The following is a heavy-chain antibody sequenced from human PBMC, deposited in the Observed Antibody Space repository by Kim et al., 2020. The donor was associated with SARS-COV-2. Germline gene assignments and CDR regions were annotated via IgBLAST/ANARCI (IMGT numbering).Heavy chain of an antibody. J-gene: IGHJ6*02. CDR3: ARVLGSGYQYYDAIDV. CDR2: ISGSGGTT. D-gene: IGHD3-22*01. V-gene: IGHV3-48*03. CDR1: GFTFSDYE. Sequence: GGSLRLSCAASGFTFSDYEMDWVRQAPGKGLEWVSYISGSGGTTYYADSVKGRFTISRDNAKNSLYLEMNSLRAEDTAVYYCARVLGSGYQYYDAIDVWGQGTTVTVSS.